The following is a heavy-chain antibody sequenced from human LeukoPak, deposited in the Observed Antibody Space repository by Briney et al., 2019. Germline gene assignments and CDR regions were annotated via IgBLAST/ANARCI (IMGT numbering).Heavy chain of an antibody. CDR2: ISNDGGRT. Sequence: GGSLRLSCAASGFSVSNYDMSWVRQAPGKGLEWVSGISNDGGRTYYADSVKGRLTISRDNSKNSLYLQMNSLRVGDTAVYYCAKGRIVGATSFDYWGQGSLVTVSS. J-gene: IGHJ4*02. D-gene: IGHD1-26*01. V-gene: IGHV3-23*01. CDR3: AKGRIVGATSFDY. CDR1: GFSVSNYD.